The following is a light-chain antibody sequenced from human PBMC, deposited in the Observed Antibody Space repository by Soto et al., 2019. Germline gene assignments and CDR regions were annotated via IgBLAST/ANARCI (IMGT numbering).Light chain of an antibody. CDR1: SSAVGDYDF. Sequence: QSALTQPASVSGSPGQSITISCTGPSSAVGDYDFVSWYQHHPGKAPKLLIYEVSDRPSGVSNRFSGSKSGNTASLTISGLQSEDEADYYCSSYTGSRTVLFGGGTKLTVL. V-gene: IGLV2-14*01. CDR2: EVS. J-gene: IGLJ2*01. CDR3: SSYTGSRTVL.